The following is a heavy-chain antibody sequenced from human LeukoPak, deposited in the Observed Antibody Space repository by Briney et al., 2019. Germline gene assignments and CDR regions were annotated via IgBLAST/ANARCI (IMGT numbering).Heavy chain of an antibody. J-gene: IGHJ6*03. V-gene: IGHV3-21*01. CDR3: ARSPIAAAAPDYYYYMDV. CDR2: ISGSSSYI. D-gene: IGHD6-13*01. CDR1: GFTFSSYS. Sequence: GGSLRLSCAASGFTFSSYSMNWVRQAPGKGLKWVSYISGSSSYIYYADSVKGRFTISRDNAKNSLYLQMNSLRAEDTAVYYCARSPIAAAAPDYYYYMDVWGKGTTVTVSS.